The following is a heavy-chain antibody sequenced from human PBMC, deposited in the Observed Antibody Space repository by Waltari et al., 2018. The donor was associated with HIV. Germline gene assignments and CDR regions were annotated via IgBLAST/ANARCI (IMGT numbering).Heavy chain of an antibody. J-gene: IGHJ3*02. Sequence: EVQLVQSGAEVKKPGESLKISCTGSVYSFTSYWIGWVRQTPGKGLEWMGIIYPGDSDTRYSPSFQGQVTISADKSISTAYLQWSSLKASDTAMYYCARPANYGGKEDAFDIWGQGTMVTVSS. CDR3: ARPANYGGKEDAFDI. CDR2: IYPGDSDT. V-gene: IGHV5-51*03. D-gene: IGHD4-17*01. CDR1: VYSFTSYW.